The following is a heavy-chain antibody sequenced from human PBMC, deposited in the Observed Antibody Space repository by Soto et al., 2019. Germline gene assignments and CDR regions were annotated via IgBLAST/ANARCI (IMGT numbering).Heavy chain of an antibody. Sequence: GESLKISCKGSGYSFTSYWISWVRQMPGKGREWMGRIDPSDSYTNYSPSFQGHVTISADKYISTAYLQWSSLTASDTAMYYCARRGYYYFGMDVWGQGITVTVSS. CDR3: ARRGYYYFGMDV. CDR1: GYSFTSYW. V-gene: IGHV5-10-1*01. CDR2: IDPSDSYT. J-gene: IGHJ6*02.